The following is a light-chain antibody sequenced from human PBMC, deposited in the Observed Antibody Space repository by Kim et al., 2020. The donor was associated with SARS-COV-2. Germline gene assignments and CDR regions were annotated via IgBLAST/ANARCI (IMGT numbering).Light chain of an antibody. J-gene: IGKJ2*01. CDR1: QSISIY. V-gene: IGKV1-39*01. Sequence: ASVGDRVTITCRASQSISIYLNWYQQKPGKAPNLLIYGASNLQTGVPSRFSGSGSGTDFTLTIDSLQPEDFATYFCQQSYSIPLYTFGQGTKLEI. CDR3: QQSYSIPLYT. CDR2: GAS.